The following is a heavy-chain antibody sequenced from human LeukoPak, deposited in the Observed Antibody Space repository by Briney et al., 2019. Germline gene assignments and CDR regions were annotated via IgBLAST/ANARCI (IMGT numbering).Heavy chain of an antibody. CDR1: GFTFNDYW. Sequence: GESLRLSCAASGFTFNDYWMHWVRQPPGRGLVWVSRINNDGSSTNYANSVKGRFTISRDNAKNTLYLQMTSLRAEDTAVYYCARGYCSGTSCRLLDYWGQGTLVTVSS. V-gene: IGHV3-74*01. D-gene: IGHD2-2*01. CDR2: INNDGSST. J-gene: IGHJ4*02. CDR3: ARGYCSGTSCRLLDY.